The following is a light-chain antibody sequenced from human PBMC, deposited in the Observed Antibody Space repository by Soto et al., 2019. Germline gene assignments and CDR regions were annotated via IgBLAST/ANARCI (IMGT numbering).Light chain of an antibody. J-gene: IGKJ5*01. V-gene: IGKV1-33*01. CDR3: QQYYGLPPLT. Sequence: DIQMTQSQSSLSSCVGDIVTISCQAGQDINKNLIWYQQKPGKAPKLLIYHASKLAKGVTSRFSGSGSGTDFSFIITSLQREDLATYYCQQYYGLPPLTFGQGTRLEIK. CDR1: QDINKN. CDR2: HAS.